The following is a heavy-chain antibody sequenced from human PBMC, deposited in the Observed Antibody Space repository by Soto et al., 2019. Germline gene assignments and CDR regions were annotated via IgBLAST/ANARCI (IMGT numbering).Heavy chain of an antibody. J-gene: IGHJ5*01. V-gene: IGHV4-30-4*01. CDR3: ARGRYCLTGRCFPNWFDS. CDR1: GDSISTVDYF. D-gene: IGHD2-15*01. Sequence: SETLSLTCSVSGDSISTVDYFWAWIRQPPGQALEYIGYIYKSTTTYYNPSFESRVAISLDTSKSQFSLTVTSVTAADTAVYFCARGRYCLTGRCFPNWFDSWGQGTLVTVCS. CDR2: IYKSTTT.